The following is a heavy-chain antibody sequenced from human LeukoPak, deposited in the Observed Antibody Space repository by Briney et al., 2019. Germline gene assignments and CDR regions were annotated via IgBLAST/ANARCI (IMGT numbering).Heavy chain of an antibody. Sequence: GRSLRLSCAASGFTCNIYAMHWVRQAPGKGLEWVAGISYDGSNKYYADSVKGRFTISRDNSKNTLYLQMNSLRVEDTAVYYCARDPGRGYSSSWDFDYWGQGTLVTVSS. V-gene: IGHV3-30-3*01. CDR1: GFTCNIYA. CDR3: ARDPGRGYSSSWDFDY. D-gene: IGHD6-13*01. J-gene: IGHJ4*02. CDR2: ISYDGSNK.